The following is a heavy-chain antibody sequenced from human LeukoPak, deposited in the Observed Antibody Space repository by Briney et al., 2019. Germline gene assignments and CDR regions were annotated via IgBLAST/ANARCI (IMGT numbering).Heavy chain of an antibody. D-gene: IGHD6-25*01. CDR1: GYTFTGYY. CDR3: ARAPSGYENYFDY. Sequence: GASVKVSCKASGYTFTGYYMHWVRQAPGQGLEWMGWINPNSGGTNYAQKFQGRVTMTRDTSISAAYMELSRLRSDDTAVYYCARAPSGYENYFDYWGQGTLVPVSS. V-gene: IGHV1-2*02. CDR2: INPNSGGT. J-gene: IGHJ4*02.